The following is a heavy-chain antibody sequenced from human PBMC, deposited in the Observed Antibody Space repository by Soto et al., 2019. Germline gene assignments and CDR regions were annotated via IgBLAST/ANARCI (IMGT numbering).Heavy chain of an antibody. J-gene: IGHJ5*02. CDR3: ARGSTIVRGAPSWFDP. V-gene: IGHV1-69*02. D-gene: IGHD3-10*01. CDR1: GGTFSRYT. CDR2: IIPIAAIA. Sequence: QVQLVQSGAAVKKPGSSVKVSCKASGGTFSRYTINWVRQAPGQGLEWMGRIIPIAAIANYTQKVQGRVTITVDKSSTTAYMELSSLRSDDTAVYYCARGSTIVRGAPSWFDPWGQGTLVTVSS.